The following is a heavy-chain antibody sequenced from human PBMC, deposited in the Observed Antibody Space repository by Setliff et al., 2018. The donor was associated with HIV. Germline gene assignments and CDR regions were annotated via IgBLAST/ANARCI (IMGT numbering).Heavy chain of an antibody. Sequence: PSETLSLTCTVSGASVSTIDYYWGWVRQSPRAGLEWIADIYYAGNTYYNPSLKSRATISIDTSRNQFSLKVTSLTAADTAVYYCARHSRTAVPTIDYWGQGTLVTVPQ. CDR3: ARHSRTAVPTIDY. CDR2: IYYAGNT. J-gene: IGHJ4*02. D-gene: IGHD4-17*01. V-gene: IGHV4-39*01. CDR1: GASVSTIDYY.